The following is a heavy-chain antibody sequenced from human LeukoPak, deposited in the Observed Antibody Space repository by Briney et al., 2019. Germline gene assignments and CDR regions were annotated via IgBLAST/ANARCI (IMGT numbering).Heavy chain of an antibody. J-gene: IGHJ4*02. D-gene: IGHD4-17*01. CDR1: GGSISSYY. CDR2: IYYSGST. CDR3: ARVYYGDYAPDY. Sequence: SETLSLTCTVSGGSISSYYWSWIRQPPGKGLKWIGYIYYSGSTNYNPSLKSRVTISVDTSKNQFSLKLSSVTAADTAVYYCARVYYGDYAPDYWGQGTLVTVSS. V-gene: IGHV4-59*01.